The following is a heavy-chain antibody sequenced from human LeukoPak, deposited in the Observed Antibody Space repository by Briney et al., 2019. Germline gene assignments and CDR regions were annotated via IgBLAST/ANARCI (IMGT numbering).Heavy chain of an antibody. V-gene: IGHV3-53*01. CDR2: IYSGGST. CDR3: ARDRRDYDSSGYYKNNYWYFDL. J-gene: IGHJ2*01. Sequence: GGSLRLSCAASGFTFSNYAMNWVRQAPGKGLEWVSLIYSGGSTYYADSVKGRFTISRDNSKNTLYLQMSSLRAQDTAVYYCARDRRDYDSSGYYKNNYWYFDLWGRGTLVTVSS. CDR1: GFTFSNYA. D-gene: IGHD3-22*01.